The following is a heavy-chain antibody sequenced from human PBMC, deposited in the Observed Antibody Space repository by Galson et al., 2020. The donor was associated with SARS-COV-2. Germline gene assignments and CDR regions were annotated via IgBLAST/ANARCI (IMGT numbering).Heavy chain of an antibody. CDR3: ARELLTAFWGLADAFDL. CDR1: GASISSGDYY. CDR2: IFYGGST. D-gene: IGHD3-16*01. Sequence: ASETLSLTCTVSGASISSGDYYWTWIRQSPGKGLEWIGYIFYGGSTYYNPSLQSRVTMSVDRSKNQFSLKLSSVTAAGPAVYYWARELLTAFWGLADAFDLWGQGTMVTVSP. V-gene: IGHV4-30-4*01. J-gene: IGHJ3*01.